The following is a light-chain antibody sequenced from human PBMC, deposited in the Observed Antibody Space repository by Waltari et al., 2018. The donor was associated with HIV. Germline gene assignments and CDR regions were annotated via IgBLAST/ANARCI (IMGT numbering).Light chain of an antibody. J-gene: IGLJ2*01. CDR1: NLRNSY. CDR2: GNN. Sequence: SFELAQDPAVSVALGQTVRITCQGDNLRNSYAAWYQQKPGRAPVLVIYGNNNRATGIPDRFSASRSGNTASWTITGAQAEDEADYYCDSRDSTGNHAIFGGGTKVTVL. V-gene: IGLV3-19*01. CDR3: DSRDSTGNHAI.